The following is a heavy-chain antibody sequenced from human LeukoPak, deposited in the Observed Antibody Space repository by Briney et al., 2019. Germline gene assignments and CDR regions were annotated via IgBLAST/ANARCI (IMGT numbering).Heavy chain of an antibody. CDR3: AKPYYYDSSTDAFDM. CDR2: ISYDGSNK. D-gene: IGHD3-22*01. V-gene: IGHV3-30*18. J-gene: IGHJ3*02. Sequence: GSLRLSCAASGFTFSSYGMHWVRQAPGKGLEWVAVISYDGSNKYYADSVKGRFTISRDNSKNTLYLQMNSLRTEVTSVYYCAKPYYYDSSTDAFDMWGQGTMVTVSS. CDR1: GFTFSSYG.